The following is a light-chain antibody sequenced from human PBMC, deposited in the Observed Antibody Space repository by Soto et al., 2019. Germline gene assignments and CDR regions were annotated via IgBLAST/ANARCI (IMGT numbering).Light chain of an antibody. CDR1: HSVSSSY. V-gene: IGKV3-20*01. CDR2: GAS. Sequence: EIVLTQSPGTLSLSPGERATLSCRASHSVSSSYLAWYQQKPGQAPRLLIYGASSRATGIPDRFSGSGSGTDFTLTISRLEPEDFAVYYCQQYGSSQETFGQGTKVDIK. J-gene: IGKJ1*01. CDR3: QQYGSSQET.